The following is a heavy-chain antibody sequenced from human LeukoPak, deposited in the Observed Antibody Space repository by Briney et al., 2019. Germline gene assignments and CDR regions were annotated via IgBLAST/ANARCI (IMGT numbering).Heavy chain of an antibody. CDR3: AKTSRRNSAYDSPFDS. D-gene: IGHD5-12*01. CDR2: VRGSGSDT. J-gene: IGHJ4*02. V-gene: IGHV3-23*01. CDR1: GFTFSTYA. Sequence: GGSLRLSCVVSGFTFSTYAMSWVRQAPGKGLEWVSAVRGSGSDTYYADSVKGRFTISRDNSKNTLYLQMNSLRAEGTAIYYSAKTSRRNSAYDSPFDSWGQGTLVTVSS.